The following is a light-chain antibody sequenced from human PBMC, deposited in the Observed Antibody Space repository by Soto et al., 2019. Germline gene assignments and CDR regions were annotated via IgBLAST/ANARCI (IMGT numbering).Light chain of an antibody. V-gene: IGLV2-14*03. Sequence: QSALTQPASVSGSPGQSIAISCTGTSNDVGAYHFVSWFQQHPGKAPKLIIYDVENRPSGVSARFSASKSGNTASLTISWLQAEDEADYYCSSYVTDDTYVFGSGTKLTVL. CDR2: DVE. J-gene: IGLJ1*01. CDR3: SSYVTDDTYV. CDR1: SNDVGAYHF.